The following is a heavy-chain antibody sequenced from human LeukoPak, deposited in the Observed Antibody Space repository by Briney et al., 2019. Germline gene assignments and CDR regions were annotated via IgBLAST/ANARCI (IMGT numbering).Heavy chain of an antibody. D-gene: IGHD6-13*01. J-gene: IGHJ4*02. Sequence: SETLSLTCTVSGGSISSYYWSWIRQPPGKGLEWIGYIYYSGSTNYNPSLKSRVTISVDTSKNQFSLKLSSVTAADTAVYYCARVYSSSWYIDYWGQGALVTVSS. V-gene: IGHV4-59*01. CDR2: IYYSGST. CDR3: ARVYSSSWYIDY. CDR1: GGSISSYY.